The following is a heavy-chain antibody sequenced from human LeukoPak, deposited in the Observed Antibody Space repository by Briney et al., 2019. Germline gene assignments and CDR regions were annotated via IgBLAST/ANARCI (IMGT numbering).Heavy chain of an antibody. J-gene: IGHJ3*01. D-gene: IGHD4-17*01. CDR3: AGTTTVITLTAFDF. CDR1: GFTFSNAW. Sequence: GGSLRLSCAASGFTFSNAWMSWVRQAPGKGLEWVSIIYSGGRTDYADSVKGRFTISRDNSKNTLYFQMNSLRAEDTAVYYCAGTTTVITLTAFDFWGQGTVVTVSS. V-gene: IGHV3-53*01. CDR2: IYSGGRT.